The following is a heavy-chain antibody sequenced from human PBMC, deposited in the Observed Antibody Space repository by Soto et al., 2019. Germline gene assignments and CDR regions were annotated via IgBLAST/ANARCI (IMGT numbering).Heavy chain of an antibody. Sequence: GGSLRLSCAASGFTFNTYAIHWVRQAPGKGLEWVAVISDDGSDKYYADSVKGRFTISRDNSKNTLYLQMNSLRAEDTAVYYCARGRAGVTSAMDVWGQGTTVTVSS. CDR2: ISDDGSDK. CDR3: ARGRAGVTSAMDV. J-gene: IGHJ6*02. V-gene: IGHV3-30-3*01. CDR1: GFTFNTYA. D-gene: IGHD3-10*01.